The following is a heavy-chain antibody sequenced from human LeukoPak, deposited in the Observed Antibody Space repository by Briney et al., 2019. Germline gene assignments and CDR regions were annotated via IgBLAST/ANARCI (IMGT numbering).Heavy chain of an antibody. D-gene: IGHD3-22*01. CDR3: AKAYHTDSSGYVDY. CDR1: GFTFSSYA. V-gene: IGHV3-64D*09. Sequence: AGGSLRLSCSASGFTFSSYAMHWVRQGPGKGLEYVSAISSNGGSTYYADSVKGRFTISRENSKNTLYLQMSSLRVEDTAVYYCAKAYHTDSSGYVDYWGQGTLVTVSS. CDR2: ISSNGGST. J-gene: IGHJ4*02.